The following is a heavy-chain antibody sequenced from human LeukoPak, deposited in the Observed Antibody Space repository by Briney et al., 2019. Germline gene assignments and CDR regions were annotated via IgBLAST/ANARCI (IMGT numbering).Heavy chain of an antibody. CDR2: SRGKGNSYTT. CDR1: GFTFSDHY. Sequence: GGSLRLSCAASGFTFSDHYIDWVRQAPGKGLEWVGRSRGKGNSYTTAYAASVRGRFTISRDDSKNSLYLQMNSLKIEDTAVYYCAKENIRYSYGLYYFDYWGQGTLVTVSS. J-gene: IGHJ4*02. D-gene: IGHD5-18*01. V-gene: IGHV3-72*01. CDR3: AKENIRYSYGLYYFDY.